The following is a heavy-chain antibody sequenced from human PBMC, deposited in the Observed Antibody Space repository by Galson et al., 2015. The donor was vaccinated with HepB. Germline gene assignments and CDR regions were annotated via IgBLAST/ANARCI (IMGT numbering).Heavy chain of an antibody. CDR1: GFTFSSYA. Sequence: LRLSCAASGFTFSSYAMHWVRQAPGKGLEWVAVISYDGSNKYYADSVKGRFTISRDNSKNTLYLQMNSLRAEDTAVYYCARDRGGGAAAGTFDYWGQGTLVTVSS. D-gene: IGHD6-13*01. CDR3: ARDRGGGAAAGTFDY. CDR2: ISYDGSNK. J-gene: IGHJ4*02. V-gene: IGHV3-30-3*01.